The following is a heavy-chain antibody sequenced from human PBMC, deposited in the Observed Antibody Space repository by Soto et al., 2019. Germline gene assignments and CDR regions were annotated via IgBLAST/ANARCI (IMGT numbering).Heavy chain of an antibody. V-gene: IGHV1-18*01. J-gene: IGHJ6*02. CDR1: GYTFSSFG. CDR3: ARPLDYYYYAMDA. Sequence: ASVKVSCKASGYTFSSFGIIWVRQAPGQGLEWMGWISAYNGNTNYAQKFQGRVTMTTDTSTSSAYMELRSLRSADTAVYYCARPLDYYYYAMDAWGQGTTVTVSS. CDR2: ISAYNGNT.